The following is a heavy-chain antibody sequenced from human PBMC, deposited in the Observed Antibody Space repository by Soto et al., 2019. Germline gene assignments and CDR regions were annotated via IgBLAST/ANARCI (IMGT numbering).Heavy chain of an antibody. V-gene: IGHV1-8*01. CDR3: ARRMTWSLWCFDL. D-gene: IGHD3-10*01. Sequence: QVQLLQSGAEVKQPGASVRVSCRASGYTFKNYDINWVRRAPGQGLEWMGWMNPNSGNTGYAQKFTDRLTMTSDTSTRTAYMELSSLTAEDTALYYCARRMTWSLWCFDLWGSGTQVTVSS. CDR2: MNPNSGNT. J-gene: IGHJ2*01. CDR1: GYTFKNYD.